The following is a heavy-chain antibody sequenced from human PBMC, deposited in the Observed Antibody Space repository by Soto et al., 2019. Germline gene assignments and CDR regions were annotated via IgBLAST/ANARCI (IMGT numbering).Heavy chain of an antibody. D-gene: IGHD4-4*01. CDR3: AKDPYSNYDYYYYGMDV. J-gene: IGHJ6*02. CDR1: GFTFSSYG. Sequence: LRLSCAASGFTFSSYGMHWVRQAPGKGLEWVAVISYDGSNKYYADSVKGRFTISRDNSKNTLYLQMNSLRAEDTAVYYCAKDPYSNYDYYYYGMDVWGQGTTVTVSS. CDR2: ISYDGSNK. V-gene: IGHV3-30*18.